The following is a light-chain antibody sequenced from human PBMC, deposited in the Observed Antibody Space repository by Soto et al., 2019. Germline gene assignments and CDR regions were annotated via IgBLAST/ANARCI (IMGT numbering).Light chain of an antibody. CDR1: QSVSSY. J-gene: IGKJ1*01. Sequence: EIVLTQSPATLSLSPGERATLSCRASQSVSSYLAWYQQKPGQAPRLLIYDTSNRATGIPARFSGSGSGTGFTLTISSLEPEDFAVYYCQQRSNWRPTWTFGQGTKVEIK. V-gene: IGKV3-11*01. CDR3: QQRSNWRPTWT. CDR2: DTS.